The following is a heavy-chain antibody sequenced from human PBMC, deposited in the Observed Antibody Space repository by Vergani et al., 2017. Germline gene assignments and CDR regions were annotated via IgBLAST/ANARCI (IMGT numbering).Heavy chain of an antibody. CDR2: IHSSGTT. Sequence: QVQLEESGPGLVKPSETLSLTCTVSGYSISSGLYWGWVRQPAGKGLEWIGRIHSSGTTNYNPSLKSRVTLSVDTSKNQLSLRMTSVTAADTAVYYCARDSWTSELRGVYWFDTWGQGTLVSVSS. CDR3: ARDSWTSELRGVYWFDT. V-gene: IGHV4-61*02. J-gene: IGHJ5*02. D-gene: IGHD3-10*01. CDR1: GYSISSGLY.